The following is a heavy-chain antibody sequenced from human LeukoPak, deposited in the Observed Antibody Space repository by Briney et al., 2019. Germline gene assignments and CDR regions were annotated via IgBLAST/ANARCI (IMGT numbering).Heavy chain of an antibody. D-gene: IGHD3-22*01. J-gene: IGHJ4*02. CDR3: AKVGITMIVVAYDY. CDR2: ISGSGGST. Sequence: PGGSLRLSCAASGFTFSSYGMSWVRQAPGKGLEWVSAISGSGGSTYYADSVKGRFTISRDNSKNTLYLQMNSLRAEDTAVYYCAKVGITMIVVAYDYWGQGTLVTVSS. CDR1: GFTFSSYG. V-gene: IGHV3-23*01.